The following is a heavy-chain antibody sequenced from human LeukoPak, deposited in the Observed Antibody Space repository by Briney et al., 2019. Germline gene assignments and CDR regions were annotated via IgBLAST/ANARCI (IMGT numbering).Heavy chain of an antibody. CDR2: INPDSGGT. V-gene: IGHV1-2*02. CDR3: AGLCSIRWCLHDWFDP. Sequence: ASVKVSCKASGYTFTGYYMHWVRQAPGQGLEWMGWINPDSGGTNYAQKFQGRVTMTTDTSTSTAYMELRSLRSDDTAVYYCAGLCSIRWCLHDWFDPWGQGTPVTVSS. J-gene: IGHJ5*02. D-gene: IGHD2-21*01. CDR1: GYTFTGYY.